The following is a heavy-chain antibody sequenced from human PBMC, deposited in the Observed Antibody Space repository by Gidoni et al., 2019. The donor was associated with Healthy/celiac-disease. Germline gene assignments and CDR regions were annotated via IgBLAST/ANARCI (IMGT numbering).Heavy chain of an antibody. Sequence: GGSLRLSCAASGFTFSSYSMNWVRQAPGKGLEWVSYISSSSSTIYYADSVKGRFTISRDNAKNSLYLQMNSLRDEDTAVYYCARDRWGYDPDAFDIWGQGTMVTVSS. CDR2: ISSSSSTI. CDR3: ARDRWGYDPDAFDI. V-gene: IGHV3-48*02. D-gene: IGHD2-2*01. CDR1: GFTFSSYS. J-gene: IGHJ3*02.